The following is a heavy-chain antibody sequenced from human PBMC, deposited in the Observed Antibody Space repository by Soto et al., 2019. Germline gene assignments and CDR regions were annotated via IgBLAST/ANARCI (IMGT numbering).Heavy chain of an antibody. J-gene: IGHJ6*02. D-gene: IGHD2-21*02. Sequence: PSETLSLTCTVSGGSISGYYWSWIRQPPGKGLEWIGYMYNTGSTVYNPSFKSRVTISVDTSKYQFSLKLNSVTAADTAVYYCARDLWGYCGTDCYPLELWGEGTTVTVS. V-gene: IGHV4-59*01. CDR3: ARDLWGYCGTDCYPLEL. CDR1: GGSISGYY. CDR2: MYNTGST.